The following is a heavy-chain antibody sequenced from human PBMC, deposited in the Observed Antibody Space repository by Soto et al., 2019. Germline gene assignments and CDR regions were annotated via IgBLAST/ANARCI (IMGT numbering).Heavy chain of an antibody. Sequence: GGSLRLSCAVSGFTFTSYDMTWVRQPPGEGLEWVSSISGSTDGIYYADSVKGRLTMSRENSKDTLYLQWNSLRGDDTGVYYCAKYRSTSSGAEGFDYWGQGALVTVSS. CDR1: GFTFTSYD. D-gene: IGHD6-6*01. V-gene: IGHV3-23*01. CDR3: AKYRSTSSGAEGFDY. J-gene: IGHJ4*02. CDR2: ISGSTDGI.